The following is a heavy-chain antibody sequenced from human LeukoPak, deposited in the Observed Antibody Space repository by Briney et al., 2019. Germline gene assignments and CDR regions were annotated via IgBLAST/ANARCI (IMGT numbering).Heavy chain of an antibody. J-gene: IGHJ4*02. D-gene: IGHD2-2*01. Sequence: GGSLRLSCVASGFTFSSYSMNWVRQAPGKGLEWVSSISSSSSYIYYADSVKGRFTISRDNAKNSLYLQMNSLRAEDTAVYYCAGGDRDLYCSGTNCYPVLGGQGTLVTVSS. CDR2: ISSSSSYI. V-gene: IGHV3-21*01. CDR1: GFTFSSYS. CDR3: AGGDRDLYCSGTNCYPVL.